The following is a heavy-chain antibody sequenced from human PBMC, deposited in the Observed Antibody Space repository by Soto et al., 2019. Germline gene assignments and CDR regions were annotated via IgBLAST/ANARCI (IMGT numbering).Heavy chain of an antibody. CDR3: AKVLARGTNWFDH. CDR2: ISGSGGST. D-gene: IGHD2-8*02. Sequence: LRLSCAASGFTFSSYAMSWVRQAPGKGLEWASAISGSGGSTYYADSVKGRFTISRDNSKNTLYLQMNSLRAEDTAVYYCAKVLARGTNWFDHWGQGTLVTVSS. CDR1: GFTFSSYA. J-gene: IGHJ5*02. V-gene: IGHV3-23*01.